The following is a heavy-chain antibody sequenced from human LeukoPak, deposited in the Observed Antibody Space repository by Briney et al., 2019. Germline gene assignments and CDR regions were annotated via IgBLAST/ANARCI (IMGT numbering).Heavy chain of an antibody. D-gene: IGHD2/OR15-2a*01. CDR1: GYTFIDFY. Sequence: ASVKVSCKASGYTFIDFYMNWLRQAPGQGLEWMGWINPKSGGTKYAQKFQGRVTITGDTSIRTAYMELSGLTSDDTAVYYCARDGPSGSITYDHWGQGTVVTVS. V-gene: IGHV1-2*02. J-gene: IGHJ4*02. CDR2: INPKSGGT. CDR3: ARDGPSGSITYDH.